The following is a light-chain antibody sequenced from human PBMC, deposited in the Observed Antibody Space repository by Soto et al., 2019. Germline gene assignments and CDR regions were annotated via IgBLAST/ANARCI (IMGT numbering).Light chain of an antibody. CDR3: QQSHNLPLS. Sequence: DIQMTQSPSSLSASVGDRVTITCQASQDIDNYLNWYQQKPGKAPRLLIYDSSTLQPGVPSRFSGSGSGTDFTFAISSLRPEDIATYYCQQSHNLPLSFGGGTKVQI. V-gene: IGKV1-33*01. CDR1: QDIDNY. J-gene: IGKJ4*01. CDR2: DSS.